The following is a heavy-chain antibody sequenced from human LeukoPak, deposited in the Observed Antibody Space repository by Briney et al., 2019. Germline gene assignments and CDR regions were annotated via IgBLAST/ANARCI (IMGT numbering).Heavy chain of an antibody. CDR2: ISSSSSYI. CDR1: GFTFSSYS. Sequence: GGSLRLSCAASGFTFSSYSMNWVRQAPGKGLEWASSISSSSSYIYYADSVKGRFTISRDNAKNSLYLQMNSLRAEDTAVYYCARGAGYCSTSCYPFWFDPWGQGTLVTVSS. CDR3: ARGAGYCSTSCYPFWFDP. V-gene: IGHV3-21*04. J-gene: IGHJ5*02. D-gene: IGHD2-2*01.